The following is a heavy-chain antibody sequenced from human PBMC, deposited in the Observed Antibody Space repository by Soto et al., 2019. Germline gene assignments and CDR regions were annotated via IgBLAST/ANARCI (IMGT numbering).Heavy chain of an antibody. CDR1: WGIIASNKAE. Sequence: TLTDPCVLSWGIIASNKAEWDWIRQSPWRGLEWVGRTFYRSKWYNDYAVSLKGRISINADTSKNQFSLQLNSVTPEDTAVYYCARVEDSESEYYHVMAVWGKGPSAPVSP. CDR3: ARVEDSESEYYHVMAV. D-gene: IGHD1-26*01. CDR2: TFYRSKWYN. J-gene: IGHJ6*04. V-gene: IGHV6-1*01.